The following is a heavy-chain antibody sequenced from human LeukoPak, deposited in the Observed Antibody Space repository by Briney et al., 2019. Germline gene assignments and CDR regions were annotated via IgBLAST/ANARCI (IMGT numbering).Heavy chain of an antibody. D-gene: IGHD1-26*01. Sequence: GGSLRLSCAASGFTFSSYWMHWVRQAPGKGLMWVSRINSDGSSTTYADSVKGRFTISRDNAKDTLYLQMNSLRAEDTAVYYCARDRSGNYLYWGQGTLVTVSS. CDR3: ARDRSGNYLY. V-gene: IGHV3-74*01. J-gene: IGHJ4*02. CDR1: GFTFSSYW. CDR2: INSDGSST.